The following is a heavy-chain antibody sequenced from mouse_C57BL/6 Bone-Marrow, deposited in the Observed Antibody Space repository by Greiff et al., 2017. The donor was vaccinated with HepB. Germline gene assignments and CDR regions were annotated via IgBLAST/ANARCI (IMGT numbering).Heavy chain of an antibody. Sequence: VQLKQSGAELVRPGTSVKVSCKASGYAFTNYLIEWVKQRPGQGLEWIGVINPGSGGTNYNEKFKGKATLTADKSSSTAYMQLSSLTSEDSAVYFCAGGYEDAMDYWGQGTSVTVSS. CDR2: INPGSGGT. CDR3: AGGYEDAMDY. V-gene: IGHV1-54*01. CDR1: GYAFTNYL. D-gene: IGHD2-10*02. J-gene: IGHJ4*01.